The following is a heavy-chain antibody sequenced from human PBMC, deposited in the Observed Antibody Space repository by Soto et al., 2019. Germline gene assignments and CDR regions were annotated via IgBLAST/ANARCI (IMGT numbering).Heavy chain of an antibody. D-gene: IGHD3-3*01. CDR1: GGTFSSYA. J-gene: IGHJ6*02. Sequence: ASVKVSCKASGGTFSSYAISWVRQAPGQGLEWMGGIIPIFGTANYAQKFQGRVTITADKSTSTAYMELSSLRSEDTAVYYCAIRRVVHHSYYYGMDVWGQGTTVTVSS. V-gene: IGHV1-69*06. CDR2: IIPIFGTA. CDR3: AIRRVVHHSYYYGMDV.